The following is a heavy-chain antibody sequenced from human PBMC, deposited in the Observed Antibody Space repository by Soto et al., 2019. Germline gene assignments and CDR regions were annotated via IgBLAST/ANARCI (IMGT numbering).Heavy chain of an antibody. CDR2: IDPSDTYT. D-gene: IGHD6-6*01. J-gene: IGHJ6*02. CDR1: RYSFTNYW. CDR3: ATGRPGYYTLDV. V-gene: IGHV5-10-1*01. Sequence: GESLKISCKGSRYSFTNYWINWVRQIPGKGLEWMGKIDPSDTYTNYSPSFQGHVTISAEKSISTAHLQWSSLTASDTAIYYCATGRPGYYTLDVWGQGTTVTVSS.